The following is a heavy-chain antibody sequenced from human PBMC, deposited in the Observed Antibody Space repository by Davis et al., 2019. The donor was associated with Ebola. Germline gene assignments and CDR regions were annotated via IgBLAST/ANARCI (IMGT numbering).Heavy chain of an antibody. CDR1: GDSISSSNW. CDR2: ISQSGST. D-gene: IGHD6-6*01. CDR3: ATEYSSLYYFDY. V-gene: IGHV4-4*02. Sequence: SETLSLTCAVSGDSISSSNWWSWVRQPPGKGLEWIGEISQSGSTNYNPSLKSRVTISVDTSKNQFSLKLSSVTAADTAVYYCATEYSSLYYFDYWGQGTLVTVSS. J-gene: IGHJ4*02.